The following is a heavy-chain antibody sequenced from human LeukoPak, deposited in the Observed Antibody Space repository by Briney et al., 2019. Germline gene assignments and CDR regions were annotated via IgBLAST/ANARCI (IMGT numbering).Heavy chain of an antibody. D-gene: IGHD6-19*01. Sequence: ASVKVSCKASGYTFTSYDINWVRQATGQGLEWMGWMNPNSGNTGYAQKFQGRVTITRNTSISTAYMELSSLRSGDTAVYYCARDTYNSGWCSDYWGQGTLVTVSS. CDR2: MNPNSGNT. CDR1: GYTFTSYD. V-gene: IGHV1-8*03. CDR3: ARDTYNSGWCSDY. J-gene: IGHJ4*02.